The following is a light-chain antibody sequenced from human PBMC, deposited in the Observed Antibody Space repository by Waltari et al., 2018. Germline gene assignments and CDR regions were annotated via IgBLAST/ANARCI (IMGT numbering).Light chain of an antibody. Sequence: SSELTQDPAVSVALGQTVSITCPGDSLRRYYASRYQQRPGQAPILILYGQDNRPSGIPDRFSGSTSGNTASLTITGAQAEDEADYYCLSRDTTSTRVFGGGTRLTV. CDR3: LSRDTTSTRV. CDR2: GQD. V-gene: IGLV3-19*01. J-gene: IGLJ3*02. CDR1: SLRRYY.